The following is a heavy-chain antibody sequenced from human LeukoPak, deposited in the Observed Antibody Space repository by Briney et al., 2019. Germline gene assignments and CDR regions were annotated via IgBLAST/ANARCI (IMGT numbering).Heavy chain of an antibody. CDR2: ISSSSSYI. CDR1: GFTFSSYS. V-gene: IGHV3-21*01. J-gene: IGHJ4*02. D-gene: IGHD3-10*01. CDR3: ARSLRITMVRGVIGHGFDY. Sequence: GGSLRLSCAASGFTFSSYSMNWVRQAPGKGLEWVSSISSSSSYIYYADSVKGRFTISRDNAKNSLYLQMNSLRAEDTAVYYCARSLRITMVRGVIGHGFDYWGQGTVVTVSS.